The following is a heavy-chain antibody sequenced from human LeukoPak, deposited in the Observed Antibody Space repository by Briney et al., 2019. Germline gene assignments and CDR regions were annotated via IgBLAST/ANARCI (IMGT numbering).Heavy chain of an antibody. Sequence: PSETLSLTCTVSGGSISSYYWSWIRQPPGKRLEWIGYIYYSGSTNYNPSLKSRVTISVDTSKNQFSLKLNSVTAADTAVYYCASFQFGESYYFDYWGQGTLVTVSS. CDR2: IYYSGST. D-gene: IGHD3-10*01. J-gene: IGHJ4*02. V-gene: IGHV4-59*01. CDR3: ASFQFGESYYFDY. CDR1: GGSISSYY.